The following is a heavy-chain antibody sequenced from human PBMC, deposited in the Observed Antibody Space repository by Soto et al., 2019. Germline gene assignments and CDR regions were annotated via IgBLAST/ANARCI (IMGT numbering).Heavy chain of an antibody. Sequence: QVQLVQSGAEVKKPGASVKVSCKASGYTFTSYGISWVRQAPGQGLAWMGWISAYNGNTNYAQKLQGRVTMTTDTYTRPDYIALSSLNSDDTAVYYFARRTTVETGNYWGQGTLGSVSS. CDR1: GYTFTSYG. CDR3: ARRTTVETGNY. V-gene: IGHV1-18*01. J-gene: IGHJ4*02. CDR2: ISAYNGNT. D-gene: IGHD4-17*01.